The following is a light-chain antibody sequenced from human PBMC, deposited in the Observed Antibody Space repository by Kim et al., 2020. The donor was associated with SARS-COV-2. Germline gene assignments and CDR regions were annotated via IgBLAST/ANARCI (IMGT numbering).Light chain of an antibody. CDR3: AEWDDRLKGFFV. J-gene: IGLJ1*01. V-gene: IGLV1-44*01. CDR2: KNN. Sequence: ELTQPPSVSGTPGQRVTISCSGSSSNIGSNTVNWYQQLPGTAPKVLMYKNNQRPSGVPDRFSGSKSGTSASLAISGLQSEDEADYYCAEWDDRLKGFFVFGTGTKDAVL. CDR1: SSNIGSNT.